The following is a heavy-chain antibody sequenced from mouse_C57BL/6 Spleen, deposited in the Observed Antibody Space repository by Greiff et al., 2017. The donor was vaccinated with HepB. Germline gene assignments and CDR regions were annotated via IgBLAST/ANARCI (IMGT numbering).Heavy chain of an antibody. Sequence: ESGPGLVKPSQSLSLTCSVTGYSITSGYYWNWIRQFPGNKLEWMGYISYDGSNNYNPSLKNRISITRDTSKNQFFLKLNSVTTEDTATYYCARTYYDASNAMDYWGQGTSVTVSS. J-gene: IGHJ4*01. V-gene: IGHV3-6*01. CDR3: ARTYYDASNAMDY. D-gene: IGHD2-10*01. CDR2: ISYDGSN. CDR1: GYSITSGYY.